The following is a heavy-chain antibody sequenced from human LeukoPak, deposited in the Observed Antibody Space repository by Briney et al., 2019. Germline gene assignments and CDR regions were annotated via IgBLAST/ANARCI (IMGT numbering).Heavy chain of an antibody. J-gene: IGHJ4*02. D-gene: IGHD6-6*01. CDR3: ARAFSRSRFDY. CDR2: IDPSDSYN. CDR1: GYNFTNYW. Sequence: GESLKISCKGSGYNFTNYWISWVRHMPGKGLEWMGTIDPSDSYNNYSPSFQGHVTISADKSISTAYLQWSSLKASDTAMYYCARAFSRSRFDYWGQGTLVTVSS. V-gene: IGHV5-10-1*01.